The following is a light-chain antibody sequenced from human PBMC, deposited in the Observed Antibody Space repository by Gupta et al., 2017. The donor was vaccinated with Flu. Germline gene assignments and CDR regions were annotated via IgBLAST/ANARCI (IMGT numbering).Light chain of an antibody. CDR3: QQYDNLPSIT. CDR1: QDISNY. Sequence: DIQMTQSPSSLSASVGDRVTITCQASQDISNYLNWYQQKPGKAPKLLIYDASNLETGVPSRFSGSGSGTDXTFTISXLQPEDIATYYCQQYDNLPSITFGXGTRLEIK. CDR2: DAS. V-gene: IGKV1-33*01. J-gene: IGKJ5*01.